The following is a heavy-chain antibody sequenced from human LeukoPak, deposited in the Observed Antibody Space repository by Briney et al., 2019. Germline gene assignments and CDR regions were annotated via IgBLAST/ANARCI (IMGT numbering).Heavy chain of an antibody. CDR2: IWYDGTNE. CDR1: GFTFSSYG. V-gene: IGHV3-33*06. J-gene: IGHJ6*03. D-gene: IGHD5-18*01. Sequence: GGSPRLSCAASGFTFSSYGMYWVRQAPGKGLEWVAVIWYDGTNENYADSVKGRFTISRDNSKNTLFLQMNSLRVEDTAVYYCAKAGRGYSYGYMDVWGKGTTVTVSS. CDR3: AKAGRGYSYGYMDV.